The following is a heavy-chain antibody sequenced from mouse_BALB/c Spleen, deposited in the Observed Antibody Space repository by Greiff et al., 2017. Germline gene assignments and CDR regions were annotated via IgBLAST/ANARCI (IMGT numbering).Heavy chain of an antibody. Sequence: QVTLKECGPGILQPSQTLSLTCSFSGFSLSTSGMGVSWIRQPSGKGLEWLAHIYWDDDKRYNPSLKSRLTISKDTSSNQVFLKITSVDTADTATYYCARDITTVVDYAMDYWGQGTSVTVSS. CDR3: ARDITTVVDYAMDY. CDR2: IYWDDDK. J-gene: IGHJ4*01. CDR1: GFSLSTSGMG. V-gene: IGHV8-12*01. D-gene: IGHD1-1*01.